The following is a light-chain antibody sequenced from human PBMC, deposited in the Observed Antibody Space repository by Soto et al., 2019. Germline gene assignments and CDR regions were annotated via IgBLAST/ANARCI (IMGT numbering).Light chain of an antibody. J-gene: IGKJ4*01. V-gene: IGKV3-15*01. CDR2: GAF. Sequence: EIVLTQSPATLSVSPGGSATLSCRASQSVTFDLAWYQQRPGQAPRLLIYGAFKRATGVPARFSGSGSGTEFSLTIRGVESEDFGVYYCQQYTNLESFGGWTRVEIK. CDR1: QSVTFD. CDR3: QQYTNLES.